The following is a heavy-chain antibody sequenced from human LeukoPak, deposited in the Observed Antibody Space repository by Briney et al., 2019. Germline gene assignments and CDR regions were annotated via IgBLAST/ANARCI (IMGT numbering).Heavy chain of an antibody. D-gene: IGHD2-2*01. J-gene: IGHJ6*02. Sequence: GGSLRLSCAASGFTFSSYGMHWVRQAPGKGLEWVAVISYDGSNKYYADSVKGRFTISRDNSKNTLYLQMNSLRAEDTAVYYCAKEASCCYYYYYGMDVWGQGTTVTVSS. V-gene: IGHV3-30*18. CDR2: ISYDGSNK. CDR3: AKEASCCYYYYYGMDV. CDR1: GFTFSSYG.